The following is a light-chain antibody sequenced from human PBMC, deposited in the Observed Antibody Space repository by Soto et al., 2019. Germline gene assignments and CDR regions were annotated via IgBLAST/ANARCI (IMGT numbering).Light chain of an antibody. CDR1: QGLGVW. J-gene: IGKJ4*01. Sequence: DIQMTQSPSSVSASVGDRVTITCRASQGLGVWLGWYQQKPGTAPQLLIFGASGLQTGVPARFSGSGSGTDFTLTISSLQPEDFATYYCQQAYSFPLTFGGGTKVDIK. CDR3: QQAYSFPLT. V-gene: IGKV1-12*01. CDR2: GAS.